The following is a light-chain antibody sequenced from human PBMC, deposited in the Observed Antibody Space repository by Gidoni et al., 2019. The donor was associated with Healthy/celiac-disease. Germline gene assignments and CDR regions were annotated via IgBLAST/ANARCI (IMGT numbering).Light chain of an antibody. CDR1: QSVSSSY. J-gene: IGKJ1*01. CDR2: GAS. Sequence: EIVSTHSPGTLSLSPGERATLSCRASQSVSSSYLAWYQQRPGQAPRLLIYGASSRATGIPDRCSGSGSRTDFTLTISRLEPEDVAVYYCQQYGSSPTFGQXTKVEIK. CDR3: QQYGSSPT. V-gene: IGKV3-20*01.